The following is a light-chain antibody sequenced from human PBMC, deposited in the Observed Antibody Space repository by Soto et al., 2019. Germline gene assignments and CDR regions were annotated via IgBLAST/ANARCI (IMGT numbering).Light chain of an antibody. Sequence: QSALTQPASVSGSPGQSITISCTGTSSDIGAYNYVSWYQQHPGKAPKLMIYDVINRPSGVSNRFSASKSGTTASLTISGLRAEDEADYYCSSYTKTSTEVFGGGTKLTVL. CDR1: SSDIGAYNY. CDR2: DVI. J-gene: IGLJ2*01. V-gene: IGLV2-14*03. CDR3: SSYTKTSTEV.